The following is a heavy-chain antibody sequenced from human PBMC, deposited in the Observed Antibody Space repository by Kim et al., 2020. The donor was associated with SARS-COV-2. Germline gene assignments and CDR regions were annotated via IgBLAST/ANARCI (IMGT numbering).Heavy chain of an antibody. CDR3: AKDPYYGSGSEYYFDY. Sequence: GGSLRLSCAASGFTFSTYGMHWVRQAPGKGLEWVAVIWYDGSKKYYADSVRGRFTISRDNSKNTLYLQMNSLRAEDTAVYYCAKDPYYGSGSEYYFDYWG. CDR1: GFTFSTYG. CDR2: IWYDGSKK. V-gene: IGHV3-33*06. D-gene: IGHD3-10*01. J-gene: IGHJ4*01.